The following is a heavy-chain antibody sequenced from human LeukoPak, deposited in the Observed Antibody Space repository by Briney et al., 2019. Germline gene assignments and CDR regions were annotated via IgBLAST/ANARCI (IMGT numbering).Heavy chain of an antibody. D-gene: IGHD6-19*01. Sequence: ASVKVSCKASGYTFTSYATHWVRQAPGQRLEWMGWINAGNGNTKYSQKFQGRVTVTRDTSASTAYMELSSLRSEDTAVYYCARAYSSGWRFDYWGQGTLVTVSS. CDR3: ARAYSSGWRFDY. V-gene: IGHV1-3*01. J-gene: IGHJ4*02. CDR1: GYTFTSYA. CDR2: INAGNGNT.